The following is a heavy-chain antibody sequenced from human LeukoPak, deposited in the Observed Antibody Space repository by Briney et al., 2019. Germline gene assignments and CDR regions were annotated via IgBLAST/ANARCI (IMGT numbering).Heavy chain of an antibody. CDR2: INHSGST. CDR3: ARLIVVVRGASDY. CDR1: GGSLSAYY. J-gene: IGHJ4*02. Sequence: SETLSLTCAVYGGSLSAYYWSWIRQPPGKGLEWIGEINHSGSTNYNPSLKSRVTISVDTSKNQFSLKLSSVTAADTAVYYCARLIVVVRGASDYWGQGTLATVSS. V-gene: IGHV4-34*01. D-gene: IGHD2-15*01.